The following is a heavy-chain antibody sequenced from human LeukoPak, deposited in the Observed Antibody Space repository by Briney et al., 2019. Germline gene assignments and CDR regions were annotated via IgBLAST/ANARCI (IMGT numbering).Heavy chain of an antibody. CDR3: ARVYSPSGEQWLVDVRSDYGMDV. CDR2: ISSSSSYI. CDR1: GFTFSSYS. Sequence: GSLRLSCAASGFTFSSYSMNWVRQAPGKGLEWVPSISSSSSYIYYADSVKGRFTISRDNAKNSLYLQMNSLRAEDTAVYYCARVYSPSGEQWLVDVRSDYGMDVWGQGTTVTVSS. J-gene: IGHJ6*02. V-gene: IGHV3-21*01. D-gene: IGHD6-19*01.